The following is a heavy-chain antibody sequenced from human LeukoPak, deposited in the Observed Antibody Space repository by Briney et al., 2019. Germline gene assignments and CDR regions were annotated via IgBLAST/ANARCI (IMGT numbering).Heavy chain of an antibody. V-gene: IGHV3-30*02. D-gene: IGHD3-10*01. CDR2: IRYDGSNK. J-gene: IGHJ3*02. Sequence: PGGSLRLSCAASGFTFSSYGMHWVRQAPGKGLEWVAFIRYDGSNKYYADSVKGRFTISRDNSKNTLYLQMNSLRAEDTAVYYCGRAMVRGVIIGAYDIWGQGTMVTVSS. CDR3: GRAMVRGVIIGAYDI. CDR1: GFTFSSYG.